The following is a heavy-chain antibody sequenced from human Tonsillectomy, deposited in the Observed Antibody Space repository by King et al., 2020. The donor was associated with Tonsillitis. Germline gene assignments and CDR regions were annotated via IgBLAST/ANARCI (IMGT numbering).Heavy chain of an antibody. CDR3: AKSYGGRDAFDI. CDR1: GFTFSSYG. CDR2: ISYDGSIK. Sequence: VQLVESGGGVVQPGRSLRLSCVASGFTFSSYGMHWVRQAPGKGLEWGAVISYDGSIKYYEDSVKGRFTISRDNPKNTLYLQMNSLRAEDTAVYYCAKSYGGRDAFDIWGQGTMVTVSS. V-gene: IGHV3-30*18. D-gene: IGHD4-23*01. J-gene: IGHJ3*02.